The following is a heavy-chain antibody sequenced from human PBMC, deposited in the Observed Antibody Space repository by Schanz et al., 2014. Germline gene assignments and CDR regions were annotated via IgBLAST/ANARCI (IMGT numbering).Heavy chain of an antibody. CDR2: ISSSSTYT. Sequence: EVHLVESGGGLVKPGGSLRLSCAASGFTFDDYAMHWVRQAPGKGLQWVSSISSSSTYTYYADAVRGRFTISRDDSKNTSHLQMNSLRAEDTAVYPCAKDLPAVAVAPLMTGLYDPWGQGTLVTVSS. J-gene: IGHJ5*02. CDR3: AKDLPAVAVAPLMTGLYDP. V-gene: IGHV3-21*01. D-gene: IGHD6-19*01. CDR1: GFTFDDYA.